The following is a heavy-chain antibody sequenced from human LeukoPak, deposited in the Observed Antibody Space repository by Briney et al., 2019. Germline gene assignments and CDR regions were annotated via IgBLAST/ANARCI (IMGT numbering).Heavy chain of an antibody. CDR1: GGTFSSYA. J-gene: IGHJ5*02. D-gene: IGHD3-3*01. V-gene: IGHV1-69*01. Sequence: GSSVKVSCKASGGTFSSYAISWVRQAPGQGLEWMGGIIPIFGTANYAQKFQGRVTITADESTSTAYMELSSLRSEDTAVYYCARWMADGNYDQPCNWFDPWGQGTLVTVSS. CDR2: IIPIFGTA. CDR3: ARWMADGNYDQPCNWFDP.